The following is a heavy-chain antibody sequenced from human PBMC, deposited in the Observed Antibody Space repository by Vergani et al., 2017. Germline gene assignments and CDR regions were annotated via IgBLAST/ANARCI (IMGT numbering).Heavy chain of an antibody. CDR1: GGTFSSYA. Sequence: QVQLVQSGAEVKKPGSSVKVSCKASGGTFSSYAISWVRQAPGQGLEWMGGIIPIFGTANYAQKFQGRVTITADESTSTAYMELSSLRSEDTAVYYCARGSRYSSGWGSDYWGQGTLVTVSS. CDR2: IIPIFGTA. J-gene: IGHJ4*02. CDR3: ARGSRYSSGWGSDY. V-gene: IGHV1-69*01. D-gene: IGHD6-19*01.